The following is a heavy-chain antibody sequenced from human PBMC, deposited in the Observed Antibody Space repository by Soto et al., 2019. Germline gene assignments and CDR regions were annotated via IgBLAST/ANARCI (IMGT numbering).Heavy chain of an antibody. J-gene: IGHJ6*02. CDR3: ARQQQLAYGMDV. CDR1: GGSISSSNW. V-gene: IGHV4-4*02. CDR2: IYHSGST. D-gene: IGHD6-13*01. Sequence: PSETLSLTCAVSGGSISSSNWWSWVRQPPGKGLEWIGEIYHSGSTNYNPSLKGRVTISVDKSKNQFSLKLSSVTAADTAVYYCARQQQLAYGMDVWGQGTTVTVSS.